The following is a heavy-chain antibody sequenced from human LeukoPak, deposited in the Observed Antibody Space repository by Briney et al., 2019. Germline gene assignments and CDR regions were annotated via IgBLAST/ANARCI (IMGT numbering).Heavy chain of an antibody. V-gene: IGHV3-21*01. Sequence: GGSLRLSCAASGFTFSSYSMNWVRQAPGKGLEWVSSSSSSSSYIYYADSVKGRFTISRDNAKNSLYLQMNSLRAEDTAVYYCARTSSSWTNDAFDIWGQGTMVTVSS. CDR2: SSSSSSYI. CDR1: GFTFSSYS. J-gene: IGHJ3*02. D-gene: IGHD6-13*01. CDR3: ARTSSSWTNDAFDI.